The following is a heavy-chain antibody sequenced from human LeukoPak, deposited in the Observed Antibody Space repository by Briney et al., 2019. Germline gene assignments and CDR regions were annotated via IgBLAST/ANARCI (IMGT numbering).Heavy chain of an antibody. CDR1: GYTFTSYG. CDR3: ARLYDFWSGSNQHVGGNYDY. CDR2: ISAYNGNT. V-gene: IGHV1-18*01. D-gene: IGHD3-3*01. Sequence: ASVKVSCRASGYTFTSYGISWVRQAPGQGLEWMGWISAYNGNTNYAQKLQGRVTMTTDTSTSTAYMELRSLRSDDTAVYYCARLYDFWSGSNQHVGGNYDYWGQGTLVTVSS. J-gene: IGHJ4*02.